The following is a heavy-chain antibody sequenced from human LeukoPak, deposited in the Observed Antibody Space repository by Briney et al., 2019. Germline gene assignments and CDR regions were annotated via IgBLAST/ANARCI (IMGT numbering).Heavy chain of an antibody. V-gene: IGHV4-38-2*01. CDR1: GYSISSGYY. J-gene: IGHJ3*02. D-gene: IGHD2-15*01. CDR3: ARYCSGGSCYSLDAFDI. Sequence: PSETLSLTCAVSGYSISSGYYWGWIRQPPGKGLEWIGSIYYSGSTYYNPSLKSRVTISVDTSKNQFSLKLSSVTAADTAVYYCARYCSGGSCYSLDAFDIWGQGTMVTVSS. CDR2: IYYSGST.